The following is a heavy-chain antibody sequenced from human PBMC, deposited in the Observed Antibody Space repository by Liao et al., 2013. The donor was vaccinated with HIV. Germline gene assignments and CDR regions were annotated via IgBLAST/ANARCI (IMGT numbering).Heavy chain of an antibody. D-gene: IGHD3-10*01. CDR3: ARAGFGELSVFDY. CDR2: VYHSGST. V-gene: IGHV4-34*01. Sequence: QVRLEQWGEGLLKPSETLSLTCAIYGGSFSGSYWNWIRQPSGKGLEWIGYVYHSGSTYSNPSLNSRLTISMDKSENQFSLKLTSVTAADTAVYYCARAGFGELSVFDYWGQGTLVTVSS. CDR1: GGSFSGSY. J-gene: IGHJ4*02.